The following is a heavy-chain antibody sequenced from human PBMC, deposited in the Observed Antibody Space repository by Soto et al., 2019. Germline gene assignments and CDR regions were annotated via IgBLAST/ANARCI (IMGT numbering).Heavy chain of an antibody. CDR1: GFTFNTYG. V-gene: IGHV3-33*01. CDR2: IWNHGRED. CDR3: VRGPWLVGDVTSFDY. J-gene: IGHJ4*02. D-gene: IGHD6-19*01. Sequence: QVHLVESGGGVVQPGRSLRLSCAASGFTFNTYGMHWVRQAPGKGLEWVALIWNHGREDSYADSVKGRFTISRDNSKNTLWLQMNSLRADDTAVYYCVRGPWLVGDVTSFDYWGQGSLVTVSS.